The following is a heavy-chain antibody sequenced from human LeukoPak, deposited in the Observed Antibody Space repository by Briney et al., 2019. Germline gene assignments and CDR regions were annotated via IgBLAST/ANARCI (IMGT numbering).Heavy chain of an antibody. V-gene: IGHV3-66*01. J-gene: IGHJ4*02. D-gene: IGHD3-3*01. CDR2: IDSGAGS. Sequence: GGSLRLSCAVSGFTVRSNYMSWVRQAPGKGLEWVSLIDSGAGSYYADSVKGRFTISRDNSKNTVFLQMNRLRAEDTAVYYCARDGNKKFLANGAQETWVTVSS. CDR3: ARDGNKKFLAN. CDR1: GFTVRSNY.